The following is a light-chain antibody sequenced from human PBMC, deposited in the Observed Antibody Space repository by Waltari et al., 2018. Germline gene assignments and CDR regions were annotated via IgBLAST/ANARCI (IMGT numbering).Light chain of an antibody. V-gene: IGLV2-14*03. J-gene: IGLJ2*01. CDR2: DLT. CDR3: SAYTSTGSLK. Sequence: QSALTQPASVSGSPGQSITISCTGTSDDIGAYSYVTWYHQRPGKVPKLIIYDLTARPSGVSNGFSGSKSGSTASLTVSGLQAEDEGLFYCSAYTSTGSLKFGGGTRVTVL. CDR1: SDDIGAYSY.